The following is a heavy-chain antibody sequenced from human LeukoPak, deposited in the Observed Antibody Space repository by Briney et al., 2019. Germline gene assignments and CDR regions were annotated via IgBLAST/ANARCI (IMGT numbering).Heavy chain of an antibody. CDR1: GGSFSGYY. CDR2: INHSGST. CDR3: ARVGYSYVINDWSRTGLGAYPTKYYYHMDV. D-gene: IGHD5-18*01. J-gene: IGHJ6*03. Sequence: SETLSLNCAVYGGSFSGYYWSWIRQPPGKGQEWTGEINHSGSTNYNPSLKSRVTISGDTSKNQFSLKLSSVTAADTAVYFCARVGYSYVINDWSRTGLGAYPTKYYYHMDVWGKGTTVAVSS. V-gene: IGHV4-34*01.